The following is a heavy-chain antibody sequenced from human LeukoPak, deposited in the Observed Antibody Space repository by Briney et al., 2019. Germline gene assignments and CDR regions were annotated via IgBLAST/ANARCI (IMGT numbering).Heavy chain of an antibody. CDR1: GFTFSSYG. V-gene: IGHV3-30*18. CDR2: ISSDGSGK. J-gene: IGHJ4*02. Sequence: GGSLRLSCTTTGFTFSSYGMHWVRQAPGKGLEWVAVISSDGSGKHSAESVKGRFTISRDNSKNTLYLQMNSLRVEDTAVYYCAKDLTGGNYYLDYWGQGTLVTVSS. CDR3: AKDLTGGNYYLDY. D-gene: IGHD1-26*01.